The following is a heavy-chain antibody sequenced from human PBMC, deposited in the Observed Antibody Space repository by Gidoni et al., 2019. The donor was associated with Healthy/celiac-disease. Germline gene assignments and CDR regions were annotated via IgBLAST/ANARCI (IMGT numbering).Heavy chain of an antibody. CDR2: IYYSGST. V-gene: IGHV4-31*03. CDR3: ARGTYGDYESPLED. Sequence: QVQLQESGPGLVKPSQTLSLTCTVSGGFISSGGYYWSWIRQHPGKGLEWIGYIYYSGSTYYNPSLKSRVTISVDTSKNQFSLKLSSVTAADTAVYYCARGTYGDYESPLEDWGQGTLVTVSS. J-gene: IGHJ4*02. D-gene: IGHD4-17*01. CDR1: GGFISSGGYY.